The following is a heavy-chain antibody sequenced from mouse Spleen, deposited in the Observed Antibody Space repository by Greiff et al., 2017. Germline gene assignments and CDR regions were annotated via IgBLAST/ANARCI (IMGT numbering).Heavy chain of an antibody. CDR3: ARRDYDGYYEGFAY. CDR1: GYTFTDYN. CDR2: INPNNGGT. Sequence: VQLQQSGPELVKPGASVKIPCKASGYTFTDYNMDWVKQSHGKSLEWIGDINPNNGGTIYNQKFKGKATLTVDKSSSTAYMELRSLTSEDTAVYYCARRDYDGYYEGFAYWGQGTLVTVSA. J-gene: IGHJ3*01. D-gene: IGHD2-3*01. V-gene: IGHV1-18*01.